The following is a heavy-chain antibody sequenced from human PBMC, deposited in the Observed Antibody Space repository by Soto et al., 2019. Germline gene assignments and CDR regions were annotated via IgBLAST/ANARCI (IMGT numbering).Heavy chain of an antibody. V-gene: IGHV1-2*02. D-gene: IGHD1-26*01. Sequence: ASVKVSCKASGYTFTGYYMHWVRQAPGQGLEWMGWINPNSGGTNYAQKLQGRVTMTRDTSISTAYMELSRLRSDDTAVYYCARVRSGSSRSSAFDIWGQGTMVTVSS. CDR2: INPNSGGT. CDR3: ARVRSGSSRSSAFDI. J-gene: IGHJ3*02. CDR1: GYTFTGYY.